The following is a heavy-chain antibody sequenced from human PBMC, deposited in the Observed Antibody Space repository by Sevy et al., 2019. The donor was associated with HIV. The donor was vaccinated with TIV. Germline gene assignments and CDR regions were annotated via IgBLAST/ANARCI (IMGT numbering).Heavy chain of an antibody. D-gene: IGHD3-3*01. CDR1: GFTFHMYT. CDR2: ISSSSRST. CDR3: ARDKTILEGRYGMDV. Sequence: GGSLRLSCAASGFTFHMYTMNWVRQAPGKGLEWVSSISSSSRSTYYADSVKGRFTTSRDNAKNSLYLQMNSLRAEDTAVYYCARDKTILEGRYGMDVWGQGTTVTVSS. J-gene: IGHJ6*02. V-gene: IGHV3-21*01.